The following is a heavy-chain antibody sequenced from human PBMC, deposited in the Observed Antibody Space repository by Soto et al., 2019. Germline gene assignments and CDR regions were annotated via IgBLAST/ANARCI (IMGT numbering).Heavy chain of an antibody. J-gene: IGHJ4*02. CDR2: ISANNGNT. CDR3: ARDYGDYFLFTLHY. D-gene: IGHD4-17*01. Sequence: QVQLVPSGAEVKKPGASVTVSCKASGYTFTSYGISWVRQAPGQGLEWMGWISANNGNTNYAQKLQGRVTMTTDTSTSTAYMELRSLRSDDTAVYYCARDYGDYFLFTLHYWGQGTLVTVSS. CDR1: GYTFTSYG. V-gene: IGHV1-18*01.